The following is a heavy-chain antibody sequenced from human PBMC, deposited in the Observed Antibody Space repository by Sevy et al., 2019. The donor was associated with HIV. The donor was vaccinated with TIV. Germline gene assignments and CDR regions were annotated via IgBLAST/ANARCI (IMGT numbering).Heavy chain of an antibody. J-gene: IGHJ4*02. V-gene: IGHV3-72*01. CDR2: IRNKADSYTT. CDR1: GFTFSDHY. Sequence: GGSLRLSCAASGFTFSDHYMEWVRQAPGKGLEWVGRIRNKADSYTTEYAASVKGRFTISRDDSKNSLDLLMNSLKTEDTAVYYWATHAGIAAAGRVFDYWGQGTLVTVSS. CDR3: ATHAGIAAAGRVFDY. D-gene: IGHD6-13*01.